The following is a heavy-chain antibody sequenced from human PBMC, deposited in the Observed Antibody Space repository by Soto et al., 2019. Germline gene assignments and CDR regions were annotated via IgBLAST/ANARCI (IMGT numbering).Heavy chain of an antibody. Sequence: RASVKVSCKASGYTFTGYYMHWVRQAPGQGLEWMGWINAGNGNTKYSQKFQGRVTITRHTSASTAYMELSSLRSEDTAVYYCARDPFVRDIVVVVAASSARFDYWGQGTLVTVSS. CDR2: INAGNGNT. CDR3: ARDPFVRDIVVVVAASSARFDY. J-gene: IGHJ4*02. CDR1: GYTFTGYY. D-gene: IGHD2-15*01. V-gene: IGHV1-3*01.